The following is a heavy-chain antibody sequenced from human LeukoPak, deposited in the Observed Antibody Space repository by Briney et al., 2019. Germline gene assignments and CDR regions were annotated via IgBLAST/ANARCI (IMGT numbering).Heavy chain of an antibody. CDR3: ARVVPGGHSYGELFDF. J-gene: IGHJ4*02. Sequence: PGGSLRLSCAASGFTFSSYAMSWVRQAPGKGLEWVSGTSGSGGSTYYADSVKGRVTISRDNSKNTLYLQMNSLRAEDTAVYHCARVVPGGHSYGELFDFWGQGTLVTVSS. D-gene: IGHD5-18*01. CDR1: GFTFSSYA. CDR2: TSGSGGST. V-gene: IGHV3-23*01.